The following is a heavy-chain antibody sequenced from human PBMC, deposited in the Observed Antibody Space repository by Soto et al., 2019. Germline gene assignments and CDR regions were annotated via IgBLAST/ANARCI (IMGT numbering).Heavy chain of an antibody. D-gene: IGHD2-21*02. J-gene: IGHJ4*02. CDR1: GGSISGGGYY. CDR2: IYYSGST. V-gene: IGHV4-31*03. Sequence: QVQLQESGPGLVKSSQTLSLTCTVAGGSISGGGYYWSWIRQHPGKGLEWIGHIYYSGSTYYNPSLKSRVTISVDTSKNQFSLKLSSVTAADTAVYYCARRYGGNSGDYWGQGTLVTVSS. CDR3: ARRYGGNSGDY.